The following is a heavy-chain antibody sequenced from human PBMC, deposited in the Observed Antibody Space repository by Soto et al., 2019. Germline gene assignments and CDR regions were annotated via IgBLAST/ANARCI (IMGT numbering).Heavy chain of an antibody. V-gene: IGHV3-74*02. CDR3: LGTGSNSY. D-gene: IGHD1-26*01. CDR2: FNTDGSTT. CDR1: GFTFSHHW. J-gene: IGHJ4*02. Sequence: DVQLMESGGCLVQPGGSLRLSCAASGFTFSHHWMHWVRQAPGKGLVWVSRFNTDGSTTTYADSVKGRFTISRDNAKNTFHLQMNSLRAEDTAIYYCLGTGSNSYWGQGTLVTVSS.